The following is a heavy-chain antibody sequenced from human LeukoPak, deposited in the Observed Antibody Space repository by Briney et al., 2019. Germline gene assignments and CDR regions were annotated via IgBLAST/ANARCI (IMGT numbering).Heavy chain of an antibody. CDR1: GGTFSSYA. D-gene: IGHD1-7*01. Sequence: SVKVSCKASGGTFSSYAISWVRQAPGQGLEWMGGIIPIFGTANYAQKFQGRVTITADESTSTAYMELSSLRSEDTAVYYCARLYNWDSGFDPWGQGTLVTVSS. CDR2: IIPIFGTA. CDR3: ARLYNWDSGFDP. V-gene: IGHV1-69*13. J-gene: IGHJ5*02.